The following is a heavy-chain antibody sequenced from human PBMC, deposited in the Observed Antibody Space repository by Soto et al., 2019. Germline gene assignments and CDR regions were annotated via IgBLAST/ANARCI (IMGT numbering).Heavy chain of an antibody. CDR1: GFSLNTSGEG. V-gene: IGHV2-5*02. J-gene: IGHJ3*02. D-gene: IGHD5-12*01. Sequence: QITLKESGPTLVQPTQTLTLTCTFSGFSLNTSGEGVGWIRQPPGKALEWLALIYWDDDKRYSPSLKTRLTITKATSKNQVVLIMTNMDPVDTATYYCAHRARQRFTDAFHIWGQGTMVTVSS. CDR2: IYWDDDK. CDR3: AHRARQRFTDAFHI.